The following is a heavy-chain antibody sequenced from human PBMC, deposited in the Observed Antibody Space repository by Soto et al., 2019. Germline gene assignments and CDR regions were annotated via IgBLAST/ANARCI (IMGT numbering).Heavy chain of an antibody. Sequence: GSLRLSCAASGFTFSSYGMHWVRQAPGKGLERVAVRWYDGSNKYYADSEKGRFTISRDNPKNTLYLQMNNLRAENTAVYYCARDLPAAIVYYGMDVWCQGTTGTVSS. J-gene: IGHJ6*02. CDR1: GFTFSSYG. CDR3: ARDLPAAIVYYGMDV. V-gene: IGHV3-33*01. CDR2: RWYDGSNK. D-gene: IGHD2-2*02.